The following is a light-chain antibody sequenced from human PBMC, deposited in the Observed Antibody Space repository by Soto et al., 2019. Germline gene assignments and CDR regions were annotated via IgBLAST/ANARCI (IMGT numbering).Light chain of an antibody. CDR2: DVS. J-gene: IGLJ2*01. CDR3: SSYASSRTVV. Sequence: QSALTQPASVSGSPGQSITISCTGTSSDVGSYNYVSWYQQHPGKAPRLMIYDVSNRPSGVSNRFSGSKSANTASLTISGLQAEDEADYYCSSYASSRTVVFGGGTKLTVL. V-gene: IGLV2-14*01. CDR1: SSDVGSYNY.